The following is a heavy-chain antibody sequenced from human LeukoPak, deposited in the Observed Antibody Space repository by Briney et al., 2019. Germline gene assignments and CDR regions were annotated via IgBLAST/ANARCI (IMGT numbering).Heavy chain of an antibody. D-gene: IGHD2-15*01. CDR2: INQDGSEK. V-gene: IGHV3-7*01. Sequence: GGSLRLSCGASGFTFDDYWMSWVRQAPGQGLEWVANINQDGSEKYYLDSVKGRFTISRDNAKNTLYLQMNSLRAEDTAVYYCARDCSGGSCYFDYWGQGTLVTVSS. CDR1: GFTFDDYW. CDR3: ARDCSGGSCYFDY. J-gene: IGHJ4*02.